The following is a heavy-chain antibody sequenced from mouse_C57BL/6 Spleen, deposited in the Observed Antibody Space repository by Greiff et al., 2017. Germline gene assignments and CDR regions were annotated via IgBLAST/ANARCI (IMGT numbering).Heavy chain of an antibody. D-gene: IGHD4-1*01. J-gene: IGHJ2*01. CDR1: GYSFTGYY. CDR3: ASYHWDPYYFDY. V-gene: IGHV1-42*01. Sequence: EVQLQQSGPELVKPGASVKISCKASGYSFTGYYMNWVKQSPEKSLEWIGEINPSTGGTTYNQKFKAKATLTVDKSSSTAYMQLKSLTSEDSAVYYCASYHWDPYYFDYWGQGTTLTVSS. CDR2: INPSTGGT.